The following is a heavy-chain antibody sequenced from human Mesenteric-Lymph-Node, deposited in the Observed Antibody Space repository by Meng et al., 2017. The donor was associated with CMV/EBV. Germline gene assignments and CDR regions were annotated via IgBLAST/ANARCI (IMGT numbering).Heavy chain of an antibody. J-gene: IGHJ5*02. CDR2: INHSGGT. Sequence: SETLSLTCAVYGGSFSGYYWSWIRQPPGKGLEWIGEINHSGGTNYNPSLKSRVTISVDTSKNQFSLKLSSVTAADTAVYYCARVQYCSSTSCLGWFDPWGQGTLVTVSS. D-gene: IGHD2-2*01. CDR3: ARVQYCSSTSCLGWFDP. V-gene: IGHV4-34*01. CDR1: GGSFSGYY.